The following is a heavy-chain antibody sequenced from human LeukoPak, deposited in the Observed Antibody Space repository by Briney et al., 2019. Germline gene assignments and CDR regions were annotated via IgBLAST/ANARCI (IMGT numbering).Heavy chain of an antibody. D-gene: IGHD6-13*01. Sequence: SETLSLTCAVYGGSFSGYYWSWIRQPPGKGLEWIGEINHSGSTNYNPSLKSRVTISVDTSKNQFSLKLSSVTAADTAVYYCARALKRYSSSWPFDYWGQGTLVTVSS. J-gene: IGHJ4*02. CDR1: GGSFSGYY. CDR3: ARALKRYSSSWPFDY. V-gene: IGHV4-34*01. CDR2: INHSGST.